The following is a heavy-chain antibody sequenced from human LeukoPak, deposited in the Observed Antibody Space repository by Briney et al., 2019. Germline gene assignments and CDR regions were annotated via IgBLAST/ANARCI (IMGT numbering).Heavy chain of an antibody. CDR2: ISAYNGNT. D-gene: IGHD6-19*01. Sequence: ASVKVSCKASGYTFTSYGISWVRQAPGQGLEWMGWISAYNGNTNYAQKLQGRVTMTTDTSTSTAYMELRSLRSDDTAVYYCARGARYSSGWYRDWFDPWGQGTLVTVSS. V-gene: IGHV1-18*01. J-gene: IGHJ5*02. CDR3: ARGARYSSGWYRDWFDP. CDR1: GYTFTSYG.